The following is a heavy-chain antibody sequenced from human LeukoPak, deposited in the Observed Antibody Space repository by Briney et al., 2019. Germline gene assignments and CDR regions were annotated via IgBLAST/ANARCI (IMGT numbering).Heavy chain of an antibody. CDR3: ARGPLSRTAYYGMDV. J-gene: IGHJ6*02. Sequence: SVKVSCKASGGTFSSYAISWVRQAPGQGLEWMGGIIPIFGTANYAQKFQGRVTITADESTSTAYMELSSLRSEDTAVYFCARGPLSRTAYYGMDVWGQGTTVTVSS. CDR1: GGTFSSYA. CDR2: IIPIFGTA. V-gene: IGHV1-69*13.